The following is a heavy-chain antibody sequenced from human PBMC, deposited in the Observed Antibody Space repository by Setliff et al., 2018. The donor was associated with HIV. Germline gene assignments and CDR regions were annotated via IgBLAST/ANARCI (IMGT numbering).Heavy chain of an antibody. Sequence: SETLSLTCSVSGGSITSYSWNWIRHVPGKEVEWIGNIYYGRRANHKPSLKSRVTISADWHRNQFSLELRSVTAADTAVYYCARDFTYDNRGSLARFAMDVWGQGITVTVSS. V-gene: IGHV4-59*01. CDR2: IYYGRRA. CDR1: GGSITSYS. D-gene: IGHD3-22*01. CDR3: ARDFTYDNRGSLARFAMDV. J-gene: IGHJ6*02.